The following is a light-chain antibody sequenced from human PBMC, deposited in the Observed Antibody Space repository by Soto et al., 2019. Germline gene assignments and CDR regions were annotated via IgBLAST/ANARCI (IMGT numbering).Light chain of an antibody. CDR3: SSYSISTADL. CDR2: EVS. CDR1: RGDDGGYDY. Sequence: QSALTQPASVSGTPGQSITISCTRTRGDDGGYDYVSWYQLHPGKAPKLMSFEVSNRPSGVSYRFSGSKSGNTAALTISGLQAEDEADYFCSSYSISTADLFGTGTKVTVL. J-gene: IGLJ1*01. V-gene: IGLV2-14*01.